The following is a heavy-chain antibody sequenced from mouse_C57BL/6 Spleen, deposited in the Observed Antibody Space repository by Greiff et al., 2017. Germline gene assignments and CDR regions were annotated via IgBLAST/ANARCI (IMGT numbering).Heavy chain of an antibody. CDR1: GYTFTSYW. Sequence: VQLQQPGAELVKPGASVKLSCKASGYTFTSYWMQWVKQRPGQGLEWIGEIDPSDSYTNYNQKFKGKATLTVDTSSSTAYMQLSSLTSEDSAVYYCARFDDGYSYYAMDYWGQGTSVTVSS. J-gene: IGHJ4*01. V-gene: IGHV1-50*01. CDR3: ARFDDGYSYYAMDY. CDR2: IDPSDSYT. D-gene: IGHD2-3*01.